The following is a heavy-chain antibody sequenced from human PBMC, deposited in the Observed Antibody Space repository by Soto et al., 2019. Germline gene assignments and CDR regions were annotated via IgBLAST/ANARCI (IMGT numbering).Heavy chain of an antibody. CDR2: IYYRGNT. CDR3: ARVTTSVLYDP. Sequence: PSETLSLTCTVSGGSISSSSYYWGWIRQPPGKGLEWIGNIYYRGNTNYNPSLKSRVTISVDTSKNQFSLEMSSVTAADTAVYDYARVTTSVLYDPWSQGTLVTVS. V-gene: IGHV4-39*07. D-gene: IGHD3-22*01. CDR1: GGSISSSSYY. J-gene: IGHJ5*02.